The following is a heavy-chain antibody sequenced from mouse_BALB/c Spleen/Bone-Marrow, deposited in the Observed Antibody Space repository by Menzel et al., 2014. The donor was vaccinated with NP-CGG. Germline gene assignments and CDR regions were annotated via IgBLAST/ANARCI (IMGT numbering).Heavy chain of an antibody. CDR2: ISNGGGST. Sequence: EVQGVESGGGLVQPGGSLKLSCAPSGFTFSDYYMYWVRQTPEKRLEWVAYISNGGGSTYCPDTVKGRFTISRDNAKNTLYLQMSPLKSEDTAMYYCARHNYDETWFAYWGQGTLVTVSA. CDR3: ARHNYDETWFAY. D-gene: IGHD2-4*01. V-gene: IGHV5-12*01. CDR1: GFTFSDYY. J-gene: IGHJ3*01.